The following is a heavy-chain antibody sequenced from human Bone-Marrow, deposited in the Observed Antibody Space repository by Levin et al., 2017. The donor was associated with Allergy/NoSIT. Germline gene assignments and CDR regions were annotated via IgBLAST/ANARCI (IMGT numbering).Heavy chain of an antibody. D-gene: IGHD2-15*01. CDR3: ARDMMEPPFGGRRSSDWYFDL. V-gene: IGHV1-46*01. CDR1: GYAFTSYF. Sequence: GASVKVSCKASGYAFTSYFMHWVRQAPGQGLEWMGVINSREGSTTYAQKFQGRVTMTRDTSTSTIYMDLNSLRSEDTAIYYCARDMMEPPFGGRRSSDWYFDLWGRGTLVTVSS. CDR2: INSREGST. J-gene: IGHJ2*01.